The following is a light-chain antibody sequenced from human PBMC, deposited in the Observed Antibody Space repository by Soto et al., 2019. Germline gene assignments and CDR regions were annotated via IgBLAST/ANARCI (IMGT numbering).Light chain of an antibody. CDR3: SSYTTSSTRV. CDR2: EVS. CDR1: SSDVGGYKF. Sequence: QSALTQPASVSGSPGQSITISCTGTSSDVGGYKFVSWYQQHPGKAPKLMIYEVSNRPSGVSNRFSGSKSVNTASLTISGLQAEDEADYYCSSYTTSSTRVFGGGTKVTV. V-gene: IGLV2-14*01. J-gene: IGLJ3*02.